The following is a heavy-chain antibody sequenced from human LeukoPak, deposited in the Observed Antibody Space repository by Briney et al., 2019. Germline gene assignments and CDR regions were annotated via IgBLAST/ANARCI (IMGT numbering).Heavy chain of an antibody. D-gene: IGHD4-17*01. V-gene: IGHV4-38-2*02. J-gene: IGHJ4*02. Sequence: SETLSLTCTVSGYSISTGYYWGWIRQPPGKGLEWIGTIYHSGSTYYNPSLKSRFTISIDTSKNQFSLKLSSVTAADTAVYYCARVRRAVTTLDYWGQGTLVTVSS. CDR1: GYSISTGYY. CDR2: IYHSGST. CDR3: ARVRRAVTTLDY.